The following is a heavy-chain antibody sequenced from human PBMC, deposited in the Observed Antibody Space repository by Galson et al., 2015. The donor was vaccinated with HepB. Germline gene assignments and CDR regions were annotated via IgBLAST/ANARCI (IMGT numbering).Heavy chain of an antibody. CDR2: ISYDGSNK. V-gene: IGHV3-30*04. J-gene: IGHJ3*02. D-gene: IGHD3-16*01. CDR3: ARVGGRSGPGNAFDI. CDR1: GFTFSSYA. Sequence: SLRLSCAASGFTFSSYAMHWVRQAPGKGLEWVAVISYDGSNKYYADSVKGRFTISRDNSKNTLYLQMNSLRAEDTAVYYCARVGGRSGPGNAFDIWGQGTMVTASS.